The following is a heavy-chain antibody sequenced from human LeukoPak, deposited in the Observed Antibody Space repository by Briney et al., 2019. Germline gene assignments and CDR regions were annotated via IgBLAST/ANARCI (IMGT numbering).Heavy chain of an antibody. CDR1: GYSFTGYW. CDR2: IYPGDSDT. J-gene: IGHJ4*02. D-gene: IGHD3-10*01. Sequence: GESLKISCKGSGYSFTGYWIGWVRQMPGKGLEWMGIIYPGDSDTRYSPSFQGQVTISADKSISTAYLQWSSLEASDTAMYYCARYMRGHGEMKGRYYFDFWGRGTLVTVSS. V-gene: IGHV5-51*01. CDR3: ARYMRGHGEMKGRYYFDF.